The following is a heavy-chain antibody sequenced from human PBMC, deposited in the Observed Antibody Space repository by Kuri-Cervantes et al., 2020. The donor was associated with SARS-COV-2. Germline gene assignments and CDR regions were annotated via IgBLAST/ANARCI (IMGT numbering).Heavy chain of an antibody. CDR1: GFTFSSYA. D-gene: IGHD6-13*01. Sequence: LTCAASGFTFSSYAMHWVRQAPGKGLEWVAVISYDGSNKYYADSVKGRFTISRDNSKNTLCLQMNSLRAEDTAVYYCARESPPVGSSYWGDLGDIWGQGTMVTVSS. V-gene: IGHV3-30-3*01. CDR3: ARESPPVGSSYWGDLGDI. J-gene: IGHJ3*02. CDR2: ISYDGSNK.